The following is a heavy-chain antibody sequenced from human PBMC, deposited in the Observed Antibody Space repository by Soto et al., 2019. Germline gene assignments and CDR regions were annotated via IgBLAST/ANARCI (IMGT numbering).Heavy chain of an antibody. J-gene: IGHJ3*02. V-gene: IGHV1-2*04. Sequence: ASVKVSCKASGHSITSHYMHWVRQAPGQGLEWMGTIDPTGGGTNYAQKFRGWVTMTRDTSISTAYMELSRLKSDDTAVYYCARDRGSGDAFDIWGQGTMVTVS. D-gene: IGHD6-25*01. CDR1: GHSITSHY. CDR2: IDPTGGGT. CDR3: ARDRGSGDAFDI.